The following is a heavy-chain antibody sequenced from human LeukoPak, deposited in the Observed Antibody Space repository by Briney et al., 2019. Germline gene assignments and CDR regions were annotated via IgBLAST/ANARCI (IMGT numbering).Heavy chain of an antibody. CDR3: ARGLLPYGAFDN. V-gene: IGHV4-34*01. CDR1: GGSFSGYY. J-gene: IGHJ4*02. Sequence: SETLSLTCAVYGGSFSGYYWSWIRQPPGKGLEWIGEINHSGSTNYNPSLKSRVTISVDTSKNQFSLKLSSVTAADTAVYYCARGLLPYGAFDNWGQGTLVTVSS. CDR2: INHSGST. D-gene: IGHD4-17*01.